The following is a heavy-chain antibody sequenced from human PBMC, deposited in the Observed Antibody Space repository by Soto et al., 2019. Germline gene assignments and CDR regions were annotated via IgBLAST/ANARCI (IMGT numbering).Heavy chain of an antibody. CDR2: IWYDGSNK. Sequence: PGVTLRLSCAASGFTFSSYGMHLVRQAPGKGLERVAVIWYDGSNKYYADSVKGRFTISRDNSNNTLYLQMNSLRAEDTAVYYCARVIYDFWSGYSSVPGYYGMDVWGQGTTVTVSS. V-gene: IGHV3-33*01. D-gene: IGHD3-3*01. CDR3: ARVIYDFWSGYSSVPGYYGMDV. J-gene: IGHJ6*02. CDR1: GFTFSSYG.